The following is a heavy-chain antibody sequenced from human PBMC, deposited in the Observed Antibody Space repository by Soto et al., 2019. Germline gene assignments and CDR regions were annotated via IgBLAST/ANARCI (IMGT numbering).Heavy chain of an antibody. Sequence: LRLSCAASGFTFSSYAMHWVRQAPGKGLEWVAVISYDGSNKYYADSVKGRFTISRDNSKSTLYLQMNSLRAEDTAVYYCARSSYSSSSSPMDVWGQGTTVTVSS. J-gene: IGHJ6*02. D-gene: IGHD6-6*01. CDR2: ISYDGSNK. CDR3: ARSSYSSSSSPMDV. CDR1: GFTFSSYA. V-gene: IGHV3-30-3*01.